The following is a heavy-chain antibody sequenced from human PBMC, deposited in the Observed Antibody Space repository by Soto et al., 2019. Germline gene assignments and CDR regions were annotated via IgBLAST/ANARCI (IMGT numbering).Heavy chain of an antibody. Sequence: VDSLKISCKGSGYSFTTYWIGWVRQMPGKGLEWMGIIYGGDSDTRYGPSFQGQATISADKSISTAYLQWSSLKASDTATYYCARLRYCSGGNCYGDYCGQRTLVTVSS. CDR3: ARLRYCSGGNCYGDY. CDR1: GYSFTTYW. V-gene: IGHV5-51*01. D-gene: IGHD2-15*01. J-gene: IGHJ4*02. CDR2: IYGGDSDT.